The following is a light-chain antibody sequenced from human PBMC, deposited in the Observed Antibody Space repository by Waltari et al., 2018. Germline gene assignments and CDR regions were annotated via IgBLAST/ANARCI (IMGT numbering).Light chain of an antibody. V-gene: IGKV1-9*01. Sequence: DIQLPQSPSFLSASIGNSVTITCRAGQGISNFLAGYQQTSGKAPKLLIYASSTLHRGVPSRVSGSGSGTEFTLTISSLQPEDFATYYCQQLNSYAWTFGQGTKVEIK. CDR2: ASS. CDR3: QQLNSYAWT. J-gene: IGKJ1*01. CDR1: QGISNF.